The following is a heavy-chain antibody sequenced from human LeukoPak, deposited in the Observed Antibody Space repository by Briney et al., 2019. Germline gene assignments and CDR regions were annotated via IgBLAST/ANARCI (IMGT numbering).Heavy chain of an antibody. J-gene: IGHJ3*02. CDR1: GGSISSGAYS. CDR2: IYPSGST. CDR3: ASKIDAFDI. Sequence: SETLSLTCAVSGGSISSGAYSWSWIRQPPGKGLEWIGNIYPSGSTYYNPSLKSRVTISVDRSKNQFSLKLTSVTAADTAVYYCASKIDAFDIWSQGTMVIVSS. V-gene: IGHV4-30-2*01.